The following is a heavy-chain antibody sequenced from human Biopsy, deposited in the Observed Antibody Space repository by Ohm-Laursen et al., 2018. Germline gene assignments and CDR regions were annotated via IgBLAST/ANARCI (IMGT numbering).Heavy chain of an antibody. CDR3: AKDRYNYTPIGGFSMDV. CDR2: IFYDGSNT. Sequence: SLRLSCTASGFTFNNYGMQWVRQAPGTGLEWVAFIFYDGSNTYYADSVKGRFTISRDNSRDTLYLQMSSLRSEDTAVYYCAKDRYNYTPIGGFSMDVRGQGTTVTVSS. CDR1: GFTFNNYG. J-gene: IGHJ6*02. D-gene: IGHD5-18*01. V-gene: IGHV3-30*18.